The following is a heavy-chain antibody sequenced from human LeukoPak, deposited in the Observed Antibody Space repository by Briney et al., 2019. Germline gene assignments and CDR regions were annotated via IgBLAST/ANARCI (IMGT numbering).Heavy chain of an antibody. CDR2: IYHSGST. CDR1: GYSISTGYY. D-gene: IGHD6-13*01. CDR3: ARDSYSSSWPWKDY. Sequence: SETLSLTCTVSGYSISTGYYWGWIRQPPGKGLDWIGRIYHSGSTYYNPSLKSRVTISVDTSQKQFSLKLSSVIGADTAVYYCARDSYSSSWPWKDYWGQGTLVTVSS. J-gene: IGHJ4*02. V-gene: IGHV4-38-2*02.